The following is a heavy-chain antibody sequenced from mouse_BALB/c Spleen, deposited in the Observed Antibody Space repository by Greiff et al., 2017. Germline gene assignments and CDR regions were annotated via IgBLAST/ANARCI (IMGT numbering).Heavy chain of an antibody. J-gene: IGHJ4*01. CDR3: DRSEIYDGYPYYAMDY. CDR2: IDPANGNT. CDR1: GFNIKDTY. V-gene: IGHV14-3*02. D-gene: IGHD2-3*01. Sequence: EVQLQQSGAELVKPGASVKLSCTASGFNIKDTYMHWVKQRPEQGLEWIGRIDPANGNTKYDPKFQGKATITADTSSNTAYLQLSSLTSEDTAVYYCDRSEIYDGYPYYAMDYWGQGTSVTVSS.